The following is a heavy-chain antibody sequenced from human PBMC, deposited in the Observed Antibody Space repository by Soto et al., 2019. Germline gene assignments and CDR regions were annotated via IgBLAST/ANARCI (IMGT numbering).Heavy chain of an antibody. CDR1: GYTFTNYW. Sequence: GESLKISCKGSGYTFTNYWIGWVRQMPGKGLEWMGIIYPGDSDTKYNPSSQGQVTISADKSITTTYLQWSSLKASDTAIYYCAASIFYYGMDVWGQGTTVTVSS. CDR2: IYPGDSDT. CDR3: AASIFYYGMDV. V-gene: IGHV5-51*01. J-gene: IGHJ6*02.